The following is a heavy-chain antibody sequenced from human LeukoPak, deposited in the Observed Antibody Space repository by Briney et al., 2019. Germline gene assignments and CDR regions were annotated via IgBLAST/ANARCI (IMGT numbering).Heavy chain of an antibody. CDR1: GYTFTGYY. Sequence: GASVKVSCKASGYTFTGYYIHWVRPAPGQGLEWMGWINPNSGGTNYAQKFQGRVTMTKDTSISTAYMELRRLRSDDTAVYYCASINCNNGVCYNFDYWGQGTLVTVSS. V-gene: IGHV1-2*02. J-gene: IGHJ4*02. CDR3: ASINCNNGVCYNFDY. D-gene: IGHD2-8*01. CDR2: INPNSGGT.